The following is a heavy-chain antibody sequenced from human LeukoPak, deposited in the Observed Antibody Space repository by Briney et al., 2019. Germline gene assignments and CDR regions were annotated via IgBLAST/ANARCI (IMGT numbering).Heavy chain of an antibody. Sequence: GGSLRLSCAASGFTFSSYAIHWVRQAPGKGLEWVALISYDGSTKYSTDSVKGRFTISRDNSKNTLYLQMNSLRAEDTAVYYCAKGFGVVIYPFDYWGQGTLVTVSS. CDR1: GFTFSSYA. CDR3: AKGFGVVIYPFDY. D-gene: IGHD3-3*01. J-gene: IGHJ4*02. CDR2: ISYDGSTK. V-gene: IGHV3-30*04.